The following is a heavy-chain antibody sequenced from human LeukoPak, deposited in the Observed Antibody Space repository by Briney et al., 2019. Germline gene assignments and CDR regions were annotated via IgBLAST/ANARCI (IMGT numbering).Heavy chain of an antibody. D-gene: IGHD2-2*01. V-gene: IGHV1-2*02. CDR1: GYTFTGYY. Sequence: GASVKVSCKASGYTFTGYYLHWVRQAPGQGLEWMGWINPSSGGAKYAQNFQGRVIITTDTSISTAYMELSRLRSDDTAVYYCAREGYIVVVPAAIESFWFDPWGQGTLVTVSS. CDR2: INPSSGGA. CDR3: AREGYIVVVPAAIESFWFDP. J-gene: IGHJ5*02.